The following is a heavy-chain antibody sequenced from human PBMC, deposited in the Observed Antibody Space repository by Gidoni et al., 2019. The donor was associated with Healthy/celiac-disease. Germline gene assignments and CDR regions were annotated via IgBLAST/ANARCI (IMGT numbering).Heavy chain of an antibody. J-gene: IGHJ4*02. CDR1: GGSISSSSYY. CDR3: ARHPTVVTLYDY. V-gene: IGHV4-39*01. CDR2: IYYSGST. D-gene: IGHD4-17*01. Sequence: QLQLQESGPGLVKPSETLSRTCTVSGGSISSSSYYWGWIRQPPGKGLEWIGSIYYSGSTYYNPSLKSRVTISVDTSKNQFSLKLSSVTAADTAVYYCARHPTVVTLYDYWGQGTLVTVSS.